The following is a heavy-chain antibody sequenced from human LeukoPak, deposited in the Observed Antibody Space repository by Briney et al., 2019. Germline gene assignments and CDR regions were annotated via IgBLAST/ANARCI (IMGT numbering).Heavy chain of an antibody. CDR3: ARDVDTAMVYYFDY. Sequence: ASVKVSCKASGYTFTNYGISWVRQAPGQGLEWMGWISAYNGNTNYAQNLQGRVTMTTDTSTSTAYMELSSLRSEDTAVYYCARDVDTAMVYYFDYWGQGTLVTVSS. J-gene: IGHJ4*02. CDR1: GYTFTNYG. D-gene: IGHD5-18*01. CDR2: ISAYNGNT. V-gene: IGHV1-18*01.